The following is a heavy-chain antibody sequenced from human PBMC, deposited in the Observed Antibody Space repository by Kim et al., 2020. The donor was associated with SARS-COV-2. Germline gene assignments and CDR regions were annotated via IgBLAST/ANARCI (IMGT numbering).Heavy chain of an antibody. CDR1: GGSVSSGGFY. D-gene: IGHD4-17*01. CDR3: ARERDYGDYFEY. Sequence: SETLSLTCTVSGGSVSSGGFYWSWIRQSPGKGLEWIGYIYSSGSTSYNPSLESRVTISVDMSKKQFSLKLSSVIAADTAGYYCARERDYGDYFEYWGQGT. V-gene: IGHV4-61*08. J-gene: IGHJ4*02. CDR2: IYSSGST.